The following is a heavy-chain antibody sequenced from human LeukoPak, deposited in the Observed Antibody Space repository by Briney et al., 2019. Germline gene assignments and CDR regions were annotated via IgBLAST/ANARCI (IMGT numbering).Heavy chain of an antibody. CDR2: INHSGST. D-gene: IGHD3-16*02. CDR1: GGSFSGYY. V-gene: IGHV4-34*01. CDR3: ARGDDYVWGSYRYPPLPTKTSAYFDY. Sequence: SETLSLTCAVYGGSFSGYYWSWIRQPPGKGLEWIGEINHSGSTNHNPSLKSRVTISVDTSKNQFSLKLCSVTAADTAVYYCARGDDYVWGSYRYPPLPTKTSAYFDYWGQGTLVTVSS. J-gene: IGHJ4*02.